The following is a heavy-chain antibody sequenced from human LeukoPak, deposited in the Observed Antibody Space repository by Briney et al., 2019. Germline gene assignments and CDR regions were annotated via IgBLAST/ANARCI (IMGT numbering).Heavy chain of an antibody. J-gene: IGHJ4*02. Sequence: SVKVSCKASGGTFSSYAISWVRQAPGQGLEWMGGIIPIFGTANYAQKFQGRVTITTDEPTSTAYMELSSLRSEDTAVYYCARGIAAAAVFDYWGQGTLVTVSS. CDR1: GGTFSSYA. V-gene: IGHV1-69*05. CDR3: ARGIAAAAVFDY. CDR2: IIPIFGTA. D-gene: IGHD6-13*01.